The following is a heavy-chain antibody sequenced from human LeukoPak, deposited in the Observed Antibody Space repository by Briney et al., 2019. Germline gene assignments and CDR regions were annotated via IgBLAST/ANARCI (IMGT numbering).Heavy chain of an antibody. CDR3: TRDHGLDV. CDR1: GFTFSSYW. J-gene: IGHJ6*02. V-gene: IGHV3-7*01. CDR2: INHNGNVN. Sequence: GGSLRLSCAASGFTFSSYWMNWARQAPGKGLEWVASINHNGNVNYYVDSVKGRFTISRDNAKNMLYLEMNSLRVEDTAVYFCTRDHGLDVWGQGTTVTVSS.